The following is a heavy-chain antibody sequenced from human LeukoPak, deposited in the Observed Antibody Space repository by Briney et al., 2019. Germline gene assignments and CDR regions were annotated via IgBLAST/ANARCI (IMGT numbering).Heavy chain of an antibody. Sequence: PKASVKVSCTASGYTFTSYYMPWVRQAPGQGLEWMGIINPSGGSTSSAQKFQGRVTMTRAMSTSTVYMELSSLRSEDTAVYYGARGHSSGWYPLSFDYWGQGTLVTVSS. V-gene: IGHV1-46*03. CDR1: GYTFTSYY. D-gene: IGHD6-19*01. CDR2: INPSGGST. CDR3: ARGHSSGWYPLSFDY. J-gene: IGHJ4*02.